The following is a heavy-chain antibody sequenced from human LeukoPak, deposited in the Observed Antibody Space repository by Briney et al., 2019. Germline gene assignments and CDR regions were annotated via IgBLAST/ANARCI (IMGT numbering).Heavy chain of an antibody. V-gene: IGHV3-23*01. D-gene: IGHD3-22*01. CDR2: ISGSGDRT. CDR3: AKHDGEFYYDKFHFDY. CDR1: GFTFNNYA. Sequence: GGSLRLSCAASGFTFNNYAMSWVRQAPGKGLEWVSSISGSGDRTYYADSVKGRLTISRDNSRNTLYLQMNSLRAEDTALYYCAKHDGEFYYDKFHFDYWAREPWSPSPQ. J-gene: IGHJ4*02.